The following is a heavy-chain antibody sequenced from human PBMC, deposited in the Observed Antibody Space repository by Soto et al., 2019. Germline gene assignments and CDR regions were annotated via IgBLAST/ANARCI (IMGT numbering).Heavy chain of an antibody. D-gene: IGHD4-17*01. Sequence: QVQLVESGGGVVQPGRSLRLSCAASGFTFSSYGMHWVRKAPGKGLEGVAVISYDGSNKYYADSVKGRFTISRDNSKNTLYLQMNSLRAEDTAVYYCARNYGDYGMDVWGQGTTVTVSS. V-gene: IGHV3-30*03. CDR1: GFTFSSYG. CDR3: ARNYGDYGMDV. J-gene: IGHJ6*02. CDR2: ISYDGSNK.